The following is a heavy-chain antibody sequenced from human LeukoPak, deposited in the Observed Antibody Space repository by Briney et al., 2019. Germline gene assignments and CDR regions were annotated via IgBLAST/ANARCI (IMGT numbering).Heavy chain of an antibody. Sequence: GGSLRLSCGASGFSFSSNWMSWVRQAPGRGLEWVANIKQDGSEKHYVDSVKGRFTISRDNSKNTLYLQMNSLRAEDTAVYYCASGSPGDYWGQGTLVTVSS. J-gene: IGHJ4*02. CDR1: GFSFSSNW. D-gene: IGHD1-26*01. V-gene: IGHV3-7*03. CDR3: ASGSPGDY. CDR2: IKQDGSEK.